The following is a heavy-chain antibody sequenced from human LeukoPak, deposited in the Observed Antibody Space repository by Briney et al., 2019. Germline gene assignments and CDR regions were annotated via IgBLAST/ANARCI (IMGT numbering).Heavy chain of an antibody. J-gene: IGHJ5*02. Sequence: PGGSLRLSYAASGFTFSSYAMSWVRQAPGKGLEWVSAISGSGGSTYYADSVKGRFTISRDNSKNTLYLQMNSLRAEDTAVYYCAKDRRIAAAGRLFDPWGQGTLVTVSS. CDR1: GFTFSSYA. CDR3: AKDRRIAAAGRLFDP. V-gene: IGHV3-23*01. D-gene: IGHD6-13*01. CDR2: ISGSGGST.